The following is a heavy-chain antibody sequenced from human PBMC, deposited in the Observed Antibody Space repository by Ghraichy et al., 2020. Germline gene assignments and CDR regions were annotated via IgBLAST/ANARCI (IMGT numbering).Heavy chain of an antibody. V-gene: IGHV4-39*01. J-gene: IGHJ5*02. CDR2: IYYSGST. CDR3: ARLGYSGYLSWFDP. Sequence: SETLSLTCTVSGGSISSSSYYWGWIRQPPGKGLEWIGSIYYSGSTYYNPSLKSRVTISVDTSKNQFSLKLSSVTAADTAVYYCARLGYSGYLSWFDPWGQGTLVTVSS. CDR1: GGSISSSSYY. D-gene: IGHD5-12*01.